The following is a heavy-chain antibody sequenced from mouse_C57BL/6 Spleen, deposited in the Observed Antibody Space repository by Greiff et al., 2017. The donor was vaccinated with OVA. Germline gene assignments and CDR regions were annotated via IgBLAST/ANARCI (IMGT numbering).Heavy chain of an antibody. V-gene: IGHV5-17*01. Sequence: DVKLVESGGGLVKPGGSLKLSCAASGFTFSDYGMHWVRQAPEKGLEWVAYISSGSSTIYYADTVKGRFTISRDNAKNTLFLQMTSLRSEDTAMYYCARERRYYFDYWGRGTTLTVSS. J-gene: IGHJ2*01. CDR2: ISSGSSTI. CDR3: ARERRYYFDY. CDR1: GFTFSDYG.